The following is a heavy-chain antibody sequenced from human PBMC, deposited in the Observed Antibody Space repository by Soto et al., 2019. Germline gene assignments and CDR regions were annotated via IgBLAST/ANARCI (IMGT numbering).Heavy chain of an antibody. CDR1: GYTFTSYD. Sequence: QVQLVQSGAEGKKPGASVKVSCKASGYTFTSYDINWVRQATGQGLEWMGWMNPNSGNTGYAQKFQGRVTMTRNTSISTAYMELSSLRSEDTAVYYCARQGRYDFWSGPGGMDVWGQGTTVTVSS. CDR2: MNPNSGNT. V-gene: IGHV1-8*01. D-gene: IGHD3-3*01. J-gene: IGHJ6*02. CDR3: ARQGRYDFWSGPGGMDV.